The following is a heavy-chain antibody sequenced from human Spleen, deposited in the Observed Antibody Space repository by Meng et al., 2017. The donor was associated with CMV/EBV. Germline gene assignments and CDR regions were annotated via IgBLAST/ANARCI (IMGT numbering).Heavy chain of an antibody. V-gene: IGHV3-30*04. CDR2: ISYDGSNK. D-gene: IGHD2-2*01. Sequence: GGSLRLSCAASGFTFSSYAMHWVRQAPGKGLEWVAVISYDGSNKYYADSVKGRFTISRDNSKNTLYLQMNSLRAEDTAVYYCATIRGYCSSTSCPDYFDYWGQGTLVTVSS. J-gene: IGHJ4*02. CDR3: ATIRGYCSSTSCPDYFDY. CDR1: GFTFSSYA.